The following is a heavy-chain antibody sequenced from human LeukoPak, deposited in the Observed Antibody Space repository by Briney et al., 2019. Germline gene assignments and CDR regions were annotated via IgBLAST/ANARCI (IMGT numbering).Heavy chain of an antibody. D-gene: IGHD7-27*01. Sequence: GGSLRLSCAASGFTFSSYAMSWVRQVPGKGLEWLSTIGGGGENTYYADSVRGRFTISRDNSKNTVYLQMKSLRAEDTAVYFCAKVLTGSQDYWGQGTLVTVSS. CDR2: IGGGGENT. CDR1: GFTFSSYA. J-gene: IGHJ4*02. CDR3: AKVLTGSQDY. V-gene: IGHV3-23*01.